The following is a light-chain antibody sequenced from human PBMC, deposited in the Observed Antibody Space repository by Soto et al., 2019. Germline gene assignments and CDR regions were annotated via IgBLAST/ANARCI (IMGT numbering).Light chain of an antibody. CDR2: DAS. J-gene: IGKJ4*01. CDR3: QQRSNWPT. Sequence: EIVLTQSPATLYLSTGERATLSCRASQRVSSYLAWYQQKPGQAPRLLIYDASNRATGIPARFSGSGSGTDFTLTISSLEPEDFAAYYCQQRSNWPTFGGGTKVEIK. V-gene: IGKV3-11*01. CDR1: QRVSSY.